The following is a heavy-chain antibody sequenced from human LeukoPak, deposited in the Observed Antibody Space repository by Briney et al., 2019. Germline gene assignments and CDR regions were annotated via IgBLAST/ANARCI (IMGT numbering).Heavy chain of an antibody. Sequence: GGSLRLSCAASGFTFSSYSMNWVRQAPGKGLEWVSYISSSSGAIYYADSVKGRFTISRDNAKNSLFLQMNSLRAEDTAVYYCAKAHPGFDYWGQGTLVTVSS. CDR2: ISSSSGAI. CDR1: GFTFSSYS. J-gene: IGHJ4*02. CDR3: AKAHPGFDY. V-gene: IGHV3-48*04.